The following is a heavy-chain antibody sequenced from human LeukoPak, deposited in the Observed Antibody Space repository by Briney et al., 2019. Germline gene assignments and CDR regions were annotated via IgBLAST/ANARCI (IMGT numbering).Heavy chain of an antibody. V-gene: IGHV4-38-2*02. J-gene: IGHJ5*01. CDR2: IYPGGST. D-gene: IGHD5-18*01. CDR3: ARDRTVRIQLTGSASAPTSWF. Sequence: PSETLSLTCTVSGYSISSGYYWGWIRQSPGKGLEWIGSIYPGGSTYPNPSLKSRVTVSVDTSKNQFSLMLSSVTAADTAVYYCARDRTVRIQLTGSASAPTSWF. CDR1: GYSISSGYY.